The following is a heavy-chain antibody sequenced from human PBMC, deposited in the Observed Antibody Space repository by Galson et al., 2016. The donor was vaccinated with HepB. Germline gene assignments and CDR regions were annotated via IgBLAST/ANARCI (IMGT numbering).Heavy chain of an antibody. D-gene: IGHD5-24*01. V-gene: IGHV3-23*01. J-gene: IGHJ4*02. CDR2: ISGSGGTT. CDR1: GFSFSSHD. CDR3: ASRYGDSWRPFAFDY. Sequence: SLSLTCAVSGFSFSSHDMSWVRQAPGKGLEWVSYISGSGGTTYYADSVKGRFTISRDNSKNTLYLQLNSLSDEDTAVYYCASRYGDSWRPFAFDYWGQGTLVTVSS.